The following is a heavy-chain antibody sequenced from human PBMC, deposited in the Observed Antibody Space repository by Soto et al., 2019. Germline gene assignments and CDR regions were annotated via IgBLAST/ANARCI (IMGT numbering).Heavy chain of an antibody. D-gene: IGHD1-7*01. CDR3: AREGITGTTGIDY. J-gene: IGHJ4*02. V-gene: IGHV1-69*12. Sequence: QVQLVQSGAEVKKPGSSVKVSCKASGGTFSSYAISWVRQAPGQGLEWMGGIIPIFGTANYAQKFQGRVTMTAGEATSTAYVGLSSLRSEDTAVYYCAREGITGTTGIDYWGQGTLVTVSS. CDR2: IIPIFGTA. CDR1: GGTFSSYA.